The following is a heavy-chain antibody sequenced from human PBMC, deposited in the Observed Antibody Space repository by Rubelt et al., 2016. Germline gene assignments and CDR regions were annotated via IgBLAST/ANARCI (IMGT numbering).Heavy chain of an antibody. CDR2: INSDGSST. CDR1: GFTFSSYW. V-gene: IGHV3-74*01. Sequence: EVQLLEFGGGLVQPGGSLRLSCAASGFTFSSYWMHWVRQAPGKGLVWVSRINSDGSSTSYADSVKGRFTSLRATAKNTLYLQMNSLRAEDTAVYYCARDRITIFGVVGSEKVRGDVWGKGTTVTVSS. J-gene: IGHJ6*04. D-gene: IGHD3-3*01. CDR3: ARDRITIFGVVGSEKVRGDV.